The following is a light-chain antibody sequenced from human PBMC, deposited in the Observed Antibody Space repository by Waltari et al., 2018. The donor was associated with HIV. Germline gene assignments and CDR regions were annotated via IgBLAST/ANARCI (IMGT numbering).Light chain of an antibody. V-gene: IGLV2-8*01. CDR3: TAFGGYNNFVI. Sequence: QSALTQPPSASGSPGQSVTISCTGTSRDVGAYNYVSWYQQNPGKAPKLIIYELSRRPSWVPDRFSGSKSGNTASLTVSGLQADDEADYYCTAFGGYNNFVIFGGGTKLTVL. CDR1: SRDVGAYNY. CDR2: ELS. J-gene: IGLJ2*01.